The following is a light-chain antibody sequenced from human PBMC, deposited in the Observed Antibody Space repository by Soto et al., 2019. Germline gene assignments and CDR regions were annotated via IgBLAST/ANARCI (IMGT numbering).Light chain of an antibody. CDR3: QQFNTYPIT. J-gene: IGKJ5*01. Sequence: AIQLTQSLSSLSASVGDRVTITCRASQDIRGALAWYQQKPGKAPKLLIYDGSSLESGVPSRFSGSGSGTDFTLTISSLQPEDFATYYCQQFNTYPITFGQGTRLEIK. V-gene: IGKV1-13*02. CDR1: QDIRGA. CDR2: DGS.